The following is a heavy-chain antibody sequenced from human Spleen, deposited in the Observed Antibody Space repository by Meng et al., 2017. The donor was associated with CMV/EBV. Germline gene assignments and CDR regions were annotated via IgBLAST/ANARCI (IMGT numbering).Heavy chain of an antibody. Sequence: GEALKIYCAASGFTFSSYAMSWVRQAPGKGLEWVSAISGSGGSTYYADSVKGRFTISRHNSKNTLYLQMNSLRAEDTAVYYCAKGGLGYCSSTSCYTVDVGYGMDVWGQGTTVTVSS. CDR1: GFTFSSYA. V-gene: IGHV3-23*01. CDR3: AKGGLGYCSSTSCYTVDVGYGMDV. J-gene: IGHJ6*02. D-gene: IGHD2-2*02. CDR2: ISGSGGST.